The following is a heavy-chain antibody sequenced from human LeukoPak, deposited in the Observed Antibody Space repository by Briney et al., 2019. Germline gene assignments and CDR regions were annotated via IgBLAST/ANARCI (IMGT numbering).Heavy chain of an antibody. CDR2: INHSGST. CDR1: GGSFSGYY. CDR3: ATLWLRGLVAFDI. J-gene: IGHJ3*02. D-gene: IGHD5-18*01. Sequence: SETLSLTCAVYGGSFSGYYWSWIRQPPGKGLEWIGEINHSGSTNYNPSLKSRVTTSADTSKNQFSLKLSSVTAADTAVYYCATLWLRGLVAFDIWGQGTMVTVSS. V-gene: IGHV4-34*01.